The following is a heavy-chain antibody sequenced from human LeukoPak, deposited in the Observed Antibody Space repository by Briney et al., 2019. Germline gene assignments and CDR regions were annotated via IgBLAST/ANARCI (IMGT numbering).Heavy chain of an antibody. V-gene: IGHV3-21*01. CDR3: ARADIRLVGQTSCVFDY. J-gene: IGHJ4*02. Sequence: GGSLRLSCAASGFTFSTYSINWVRQAPGKGLEWVSSISSSSTYIYYADSVKGRFTISRDNAKNSLYLQMNSLRAEDTAVYYCARADIRLVGQTSCVFDYWGQGTLVTVSS. D-gene: IGHD2-2*01. CDR2: ISSSSTYI. CDR1: GFTFSTYS.